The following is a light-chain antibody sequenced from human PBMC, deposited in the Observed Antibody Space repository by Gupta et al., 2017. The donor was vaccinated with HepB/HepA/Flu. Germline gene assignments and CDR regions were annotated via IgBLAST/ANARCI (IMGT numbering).Light chain of an antibody. CDR3: CSYAGSYNHVV. CDR1: SSDVGGYNY. Sequence: QSAMTQRRSVHGCPGPSVTIHCTGTSSDVGGYNYVSWYQQPPGEAPTLIIHDVSKRPSGVPDRFSGSKSGNTASLTISGLQAEDEADYYCCSYAGSYNHVVFGGGTKLTVL. CDR2: DVS. J-gene: IGLJ2*01. V-gene: IGLV2-11*01.